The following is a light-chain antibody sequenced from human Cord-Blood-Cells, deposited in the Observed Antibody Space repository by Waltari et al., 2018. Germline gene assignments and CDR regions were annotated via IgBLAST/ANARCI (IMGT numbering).Light chain of an antibody. CDR2: GKN. Sequence: SSELTQDPAVSVALGQTVRITCQGDSLRSYYASWYQQKPGQAPVLVIYGKNNRPSGIPDRFSGSSSGNIASLTITGAQAEDEADYYCNSRVSSGNPVVFGGGTKLTVL. CDR3: NSRVSSGNPVV. J-gene: IGLJ2*01. CDR1: SLRSYY. V-gene: IGLV3-19*01.